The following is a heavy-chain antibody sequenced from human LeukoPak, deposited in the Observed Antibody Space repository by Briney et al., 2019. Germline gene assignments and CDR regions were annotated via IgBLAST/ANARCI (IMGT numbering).Heavy chain of an antibody. CDR1: GFTFSSYG. CDR2: IRYDGSDK. D-gene: IGHD6-13*01. Sequence: PGGSLRLSCAASGFTFSSYGMHWVRQAPGKGLEWVAFIRYDGSDKYYADSVKGRFTISRDNSKNTLYLQMNRLRAEDTAVYYCAKGAAAASYYSDYWGQGTLVTVSS. V-gene: IGHV3-30*02. J-gene: IGHJ4*02. CDR3: AKGAAAASYYSDY.